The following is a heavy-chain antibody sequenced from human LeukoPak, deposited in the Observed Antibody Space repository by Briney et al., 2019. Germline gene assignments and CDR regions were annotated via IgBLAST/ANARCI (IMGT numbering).Heavy chain of an antibody. CDR1: GFTFSSYG. V-gene: IGHV3-30*02. J-gene: IGHJ4*02. CDR2: IRYDGSNK. D-gene: IGHD1-26*01. CDR3: AKEREGPVQYYFDY. Sequence: SGGSLRLSCAASGFTFSSYGMHWVRQAPGKGLEGVAFIRYDGSNKYYADSVKGRFTISRDNSKHTLYLQMNSLRAEDTAVYYCAKEREGPVQYYFDYWGQGTLVSVSS.